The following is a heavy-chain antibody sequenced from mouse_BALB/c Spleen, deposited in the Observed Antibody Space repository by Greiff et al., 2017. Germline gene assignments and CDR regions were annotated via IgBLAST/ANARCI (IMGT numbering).Heavy chain of an antibody. V-gene: IGHV5-12-1*01. CDR2: ISSGGGST. CDR3: ARQYVNYDYAMDY. D-gene: IGHD2-1*01. Sequence: VQLKESGGGLVKPGGSLKLSCAASGFAFSSYDMSWVRQTPEKRLEWVAYISSGGGSTYYPDTVKGRFTISRDNAKNTLYLQMSSLKSEDTAMYYCARQYVNYDYAMDYWGQGTSVTVSS. J-gene: IGHJ4*01. CDR1: GFAFSSYD.